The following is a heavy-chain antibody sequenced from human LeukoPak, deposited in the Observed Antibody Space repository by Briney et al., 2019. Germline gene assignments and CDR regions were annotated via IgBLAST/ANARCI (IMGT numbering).Heavy chain of an antibody. J-gene: IGHJ4*02. CDR2: INHSGST. CDR1: GGSFSGYY. D-gene: IGHD3-10*01. Sequence: SETLSLTCAVYGGSFSGYYWSWIRQPPGKGLEWIGEINHSGSTNYNPPLKSRVTISVDTSKNQFSLKLSSVTAADTAVYYCARGRSRAPGRYYYGSGSYLYWGQGTLVTVSS. V-gene: IGHV4-34*01. CDR3: ARGRSRAPGRYYYGSGSYLY.